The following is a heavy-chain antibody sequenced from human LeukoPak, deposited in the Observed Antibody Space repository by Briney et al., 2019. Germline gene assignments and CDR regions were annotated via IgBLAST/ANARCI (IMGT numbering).Heavy chain of an antibody. J-gene: IGHJ5*02. CDR3: ARDSPNYCSGGSCYLPRWFDP. CDR2: IIPIFGTA. Sequence: SVKVSCKASGGTFSSYAISWVRQAPGQGLEWMGGIIPIFGTANYAQKFQGRVTITADESTSTAYMELSSLRSEDTAVYYCARDSPNYCSGGSCYLPRWFDPWGQGTLVTVSS. CDR1: GGTFSSYA. D-gene: IGHD2-15*01. V-gene: IGHV1-69*13.